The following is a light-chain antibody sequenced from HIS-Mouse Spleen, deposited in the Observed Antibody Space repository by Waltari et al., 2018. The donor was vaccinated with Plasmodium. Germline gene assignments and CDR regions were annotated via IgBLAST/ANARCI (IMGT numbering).Light chain of an antibody. CDR2: EGS. CDR1: RSDVGSYNL. CDR3: CSYAGSSTFVV. Sequence: QSALTQPASVSRSPGQSITISCTGTRSDVGSYNLVSWYQQHPGKAPKLMIYEGSKRPSGVSNRFSGSKSGNTASLTISGLQAEDEADYYCCSYAGSSTFVVFGGGTKLTVL. V-gene: IGLV2-23*03. J-gene: IGLJ2*01.